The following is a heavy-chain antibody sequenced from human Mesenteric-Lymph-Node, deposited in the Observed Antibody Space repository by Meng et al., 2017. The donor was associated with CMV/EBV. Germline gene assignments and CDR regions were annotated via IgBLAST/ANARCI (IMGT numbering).Heavy chain of an antibody. CDR1: GFSLSAYY. Sequence: ASGFSLSAYYMRWVRQPPWKGLEWVSSISSSGSTIYYADSVKGRFTISRDNAKNSLYLQMNSLRAEDTAVYYCARAVGRYSSRPFDYWGQGTLVTVSS. J-gene: IGHJ4*02. V-gene: IGHV3-11*01. D-gene: IGHD6-13*01. CDR2: ISSSGSTI. CDR3: ARAVGRYSSRPFDY.